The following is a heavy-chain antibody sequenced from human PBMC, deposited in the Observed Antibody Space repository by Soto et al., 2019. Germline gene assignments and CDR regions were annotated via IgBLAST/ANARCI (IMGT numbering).Heavy chain of an antibody. J-gene: IGHJ6*02. CDR3: VRGTRDCTTISCYTPQGSFYYGMDV. CDR1: GGSFRRYS. V-gene: IGHV1-69*01. Sequence: QVQVVQSGAEVKKTGSSVKVSCRSSGGSFRRYSISWVRQAPGQGLEWMGGIIHMIGTPNYAQKFRGRVTINADDSTSTAYMDLSSLRSDDTAVYYCVRGTRDCTTISCYTPQGSFYYGMDVWGQGTTVTVSS. CDR2: IIHMIGTP. D-gene: IGHD2-2*02.